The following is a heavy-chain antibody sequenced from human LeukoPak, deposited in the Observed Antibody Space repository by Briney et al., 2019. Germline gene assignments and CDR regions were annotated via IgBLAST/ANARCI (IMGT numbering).Heavy chain of an antibody. J-gene: IGHJ3*02. D-gene: IGHD2-2*01. V-gene: IGHV4-4*09. Sequence: SETLSLTCTVSGSISSYYWSWIRQPQGKGLEWIGYIYTSGSTNYNPSLKSRVTISVDTSKNQLSLDLSSVTAADTAVYYCARQKCTSTSCLTKNAFDIWGQGTMVTVSS. CDR1: GSISSYY. CDR3: ARQKCTSTSCLTKNAFDI. CDR2: IYTSGST.